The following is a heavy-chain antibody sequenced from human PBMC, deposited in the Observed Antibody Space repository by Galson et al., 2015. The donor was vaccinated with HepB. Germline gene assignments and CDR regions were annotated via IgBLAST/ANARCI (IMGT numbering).Heavy chain of an antibody. CDR2: ISYDGSNK. D-gene: IGHD6-19*01. CDR3: ARVGGQWLALFDY. Sequence: SLRLSCAASGFTFSSYGMHWVRQAPGKGLEWVAVISYDGSNKYYADSVKGRFTISRDNSKNTLYLQMNSLRAEDTAVYYCARVGGQWLALFDYWGQGTLVTVSS. J-gene: IGHJ4*02. V-gene: IGHV3-30*03. CDR1: GFTFSSYG.